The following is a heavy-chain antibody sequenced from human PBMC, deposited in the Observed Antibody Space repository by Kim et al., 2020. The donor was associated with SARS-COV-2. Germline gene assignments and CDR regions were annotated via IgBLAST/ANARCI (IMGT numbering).Heavy chain of an antibody. CDR2: I. J-gene: IGHJ4*02. Sequence: IYYADSVKGRFTISRDNAKNSLYLQMNSLRAEDTAVYYCARDHYQLRFDYWGQGTLVTVSS. CDR3: ARDHYQLRFDY. V-gene: IGHV3-48*03. D-gene: IGHD2-2*01.